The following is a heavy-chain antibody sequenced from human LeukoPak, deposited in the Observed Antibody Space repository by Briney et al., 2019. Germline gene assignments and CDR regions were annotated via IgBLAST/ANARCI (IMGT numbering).Heavy chain of an antibody. CDR3: ARALDYDSSGYYDY. D-gene: IGHD3-22*01. J-gene: IGHJ4*02. V-gene: IGHV1-18*01. Sequence: ASVKVSCKASGGTFSSYAISWVRQAPGQGLEWMGWISAYNGNTNYAQKLQGRVTMTTDTSTSTAYMELRSLRSDDTAVYYCARALDYDSSGYYDYWGQGTLVTVSS. CDR2: ISAYNGNT. CDR1: GGTFSSYA.